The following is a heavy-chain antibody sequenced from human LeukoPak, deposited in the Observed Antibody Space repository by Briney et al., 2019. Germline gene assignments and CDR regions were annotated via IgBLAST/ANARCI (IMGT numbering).Heavy chain of an antibody. Sequence: PSETLSLTCTVSGGSISSGGYYWSWIRQHPGKGLEWIGYIYYSGSTNYNPSLKSRVTISVDTSKNQFSLKLSSVTAADTAVYYCARAPGDSSGYYSDYWGRGTLVTVSS. CDR1: GGSISSGGYY. CDR3: ARAPGDSSGYYSDY. CDR2: IYYSGST. V-gene: IGHV4-61*08. D-gene: IGHD3-22*01. J-gene: IGHJ4*02.